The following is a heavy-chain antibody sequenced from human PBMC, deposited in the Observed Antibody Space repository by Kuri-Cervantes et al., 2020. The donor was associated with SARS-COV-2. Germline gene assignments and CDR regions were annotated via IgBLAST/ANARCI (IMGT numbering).Heavy chain of an antibody. D-gene: IGHD6-19*01. CDR1: GYTFTGYY. J-gene: IGHJ4*02. CDR2: INPNSGGT. CDR3: ARASVAGTTLDY. Sequence: ASVKVSCKASGYTFTGYYMHWVRQAPGQGLEWMGWINPNSGGTNYAQKFQGRVTMTRDTSISTAYMELGRLRSDDTAVYYCARASVAGTTLDYWGQGTLVTVSS. V-gene: IGHV1-2*02.